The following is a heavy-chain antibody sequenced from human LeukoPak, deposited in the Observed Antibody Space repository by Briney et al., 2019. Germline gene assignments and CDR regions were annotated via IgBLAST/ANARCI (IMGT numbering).Heavy chain of an antibody. Sequence: GASVKVSCKASGHTFTGYYMHWVRQAPGQGLEWMGWINPNSGGTNYAQKFQGRVTMTRDTSISTAYMELSRLRSDDTAVYYCAREASIAARRASFDYWGQGTLVTVSS. D-gene: IGHD6-6*01. V-gene: IGHV1-2*02. CDR3: AREASIAARRASFDY. CDR2: INPNSGGT. J-gene: IGHJ4*02. CDR1: GHTFTGYY.